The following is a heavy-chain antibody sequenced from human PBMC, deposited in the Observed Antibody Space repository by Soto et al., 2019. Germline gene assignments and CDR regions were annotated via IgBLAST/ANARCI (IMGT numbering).Heavy chain of an antibody. J-gene: IGHJ6*02. CDR3: ARYSSGWYVPDYGMDV. V-gene: IGHV1-18*01. CDR1: GYTFTSYG. Sequence: QVQLVQSGAEVKKPGASVKVSCKASGYTFTSYGISWVRQAPGQGLEWMGWISAYNGNTNYAQKLQGRVTMTTDTATSTAYMELRSLRSDDTAVYYCARYSSGWYVPDYGMDVWGQGTTVTVSS. CDR2: ISAYNGNT. D-gene: IGHD6-19*01.